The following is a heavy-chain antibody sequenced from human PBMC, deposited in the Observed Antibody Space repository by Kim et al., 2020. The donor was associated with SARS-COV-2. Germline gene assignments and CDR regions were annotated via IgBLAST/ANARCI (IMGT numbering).Heavy chain of an antibody. J-gene: IGHJ4*02. V-gene: IGHV3-23*01. CDR3: AKDRQLIAARLLDY. D-gene: IGHD6-6*01. Sequence: DSVKGRFTISRDNSKNALYLQMNSLRAEDTAVYYCAKDRQLIAARLLDYWGQGTLVTVSS.